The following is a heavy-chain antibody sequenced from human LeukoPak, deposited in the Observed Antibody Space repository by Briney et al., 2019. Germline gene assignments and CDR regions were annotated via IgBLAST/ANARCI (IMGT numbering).Heavy chain of an antibody. D-gene: IGHD2-21*01. CDR1: GFIVTSNY. V-gene: IGHV3-43*02. Sequence: PGGSLRLSCAASGFIVTSNYMSWVRQAPGKGLEWVSLISADGGSAFSADSVKGRFSISRDNSKNSLYLQMDSLRSEDTAMYFCAKESGKFDSWGQGTLVVVSS. J-gene: IGHJ4*02. CDR2: ISADGGSA. CDR3: AKESGKFDS.